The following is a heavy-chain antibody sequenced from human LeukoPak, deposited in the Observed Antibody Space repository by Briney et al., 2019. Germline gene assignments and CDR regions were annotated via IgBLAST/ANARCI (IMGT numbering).Heavy chain of an antibody. CDR1: GFTFNTYT. V-gene: IGHV3-21*01. CDR2: ISSSSSYI. CDR3: ATQRDGYNAPFDY. Sequence: GGSLRLSCAASGFTFNTYTMNWVRQAPGKGLEWVSSISSSSSYIYYADSVKGRFTISRDNAKKSLFLQMNSLRAEDTAVYYCATQRDGYNAPFDYWGQGTLVTVSS. D-gene: IGHD5-24*01. J-gene: IGHJ4*02.